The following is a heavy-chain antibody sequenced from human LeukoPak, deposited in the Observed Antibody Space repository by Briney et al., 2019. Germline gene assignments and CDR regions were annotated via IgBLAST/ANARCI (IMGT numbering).Heavy chain of an antibody. Sequence: GGSLRLSCAASGFTFSTYNMNWVRQAPGKGLEWVSYISSSSSTIYYADSVKGRFTISRDNAKNSLYLQMNSLRAEDTAVYYCARGLSGVDYWGQGTLVTVSP. J-gene: IGHJ4*02. D-gene: IGHD7-27*01. V-gene: IGHV3-48*01. CDR1: GFTFSTYN. CDR2: ISSSSSTI. CDR3: ARGLSGVDY.